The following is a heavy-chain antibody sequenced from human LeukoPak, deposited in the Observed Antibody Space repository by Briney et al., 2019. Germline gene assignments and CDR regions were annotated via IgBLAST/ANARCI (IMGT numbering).Heavy chain of an antibody. V-gene: IGHV3-48*03. CDR1: GFTFSSYE. CDR2: ISSSGSTI. J-gene: IGHJ4*02. CDR3: ATLVNYWSFDY. Sequence: PGGSLRLSCAASGFTFSSYEMNWVRQAPGPGLEWVSYISSSGSTIYYADSVKGRFTISRDNAKNSLYLQMNSLRAEDTAVYYCATLVNYWSFDYWGQGTLVTVSS. D-gene: IGHD1-1*01.